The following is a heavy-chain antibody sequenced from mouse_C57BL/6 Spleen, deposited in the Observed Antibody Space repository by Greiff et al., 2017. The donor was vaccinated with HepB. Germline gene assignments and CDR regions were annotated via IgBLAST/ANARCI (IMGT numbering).Heavy chain of an antibody. CDR2: IDPSDSET. CDR3: ARWDYYAMDY. CDR1: GYTFTSYW. J-gene: IGHJ4*01. Sequence: VQLQQSGAELVRPGSSVKLSCKASGYTFTSYWMHWVKQRPIQGLEWIGNIDPSDSETHYNQKFKDKATLTVDKSSSTAYMQLSSLTSEDSAVYYWARWDYYAMDYWGQGTSVTVSS. V-gene: IGHV1-52*01.